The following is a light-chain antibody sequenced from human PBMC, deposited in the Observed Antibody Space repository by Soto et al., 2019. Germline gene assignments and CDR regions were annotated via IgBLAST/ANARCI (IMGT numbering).Light chain of an antibody. V-gene: IGLV1-44*01. J-gene: IGLJ3*02. CDR3: AAWDDSLYGWL. Sequence: QSVLTQPPSVSGTAGQRVTISCSGSSSNIGSNTVNWYQQLPGTAPKLLIYSNNQRPSGVPDRISGSKSGTSASLAISGLLSEDEADYYCAAWDDSLYGWLFGGGTKVTVL. CDR2: SNN. CDR1: SSNIGSNT.